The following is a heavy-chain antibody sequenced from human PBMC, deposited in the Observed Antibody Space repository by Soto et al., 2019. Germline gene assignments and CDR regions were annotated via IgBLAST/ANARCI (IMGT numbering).Heavy chain of an antibody. Sequence: VKVSCKASGYTFTGYYMHWVRQAPGQGLEWMGWINPNSGGTNYAQKFQGRVTMTRDTSISTAYMELSRLRSDDTAVYYCARVRRAVAYQGSWFDPWGQGTLVTVSS. V-gene: IGHV1-2*02. CDR3: ARVRRAVAYQGSWFDP. J-gene: IGHJ5*02. CDR2: INPNSGGT. D-gene: IGHD6-19*01. CDR1: GYTFTGYY.